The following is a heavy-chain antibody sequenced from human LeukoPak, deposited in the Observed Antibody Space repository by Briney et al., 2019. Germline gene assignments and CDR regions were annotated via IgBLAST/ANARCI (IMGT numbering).Heavy chain of an antibody. CDR1: GGSFSGYY. CDR2: INHSGST. Sequence: SETLSLTCAVYGGSFSGYYWSWIRQPPGKGLEWIGEINHSGSTNYNPSLKSRATISVDTSKNQFSLKLSSVTAADTAVYYCARRNYYYYMDVWGKGTTVTVSS. V-gene: IGHV4-34*01. J-gene: IGHJ6*03. CDR3: ARRNYYYYMDV. D-gene: IGHD2/OR15-2a*01.